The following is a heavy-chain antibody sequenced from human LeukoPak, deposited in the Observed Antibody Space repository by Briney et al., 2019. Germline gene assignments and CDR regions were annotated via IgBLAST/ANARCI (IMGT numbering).Heavy chain of an antibody. J-gene: IGHJ4*02. CDR1: GFTFSSYA. D-gene: IGHD3-22*01. CDR3: AKDSGYSDY. CDR2: ISYDGSNK. Sequence: GGSLRLSCAASGFTFSSYAMHWVRQAPGKGLEWVAVISYDGSNKYYADSVKGRFTISRDNSKNTLYLQMNSLSAEDTAVYYCAKDSGYSDYWGQGTLVTVSS. V-gene: IGHV3-30-3*02.